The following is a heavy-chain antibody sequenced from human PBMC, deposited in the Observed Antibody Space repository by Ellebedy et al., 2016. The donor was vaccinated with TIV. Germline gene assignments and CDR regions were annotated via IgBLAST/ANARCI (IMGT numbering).Heavy chain of an antibody. Sequence: AVSVKVSCKASGYTFTSYSMHWVRQAPGQRLEWVGWVNAGNGNTKYSQKFQGRVTITRDTSASTAYMDLSSLRSEDTAVYYCAKDLRAYSGSGSYSNLDYWGQGTLVTVYS. J-gene: IGHJ4*02. D-gene: IGHD3-10*01. CDR2: VNAGNGNT. V-gene: IGHV1-3*01. CDR1: GYTFTSYS. CDR3: AKDLRAYSGSGSYSNLDY.